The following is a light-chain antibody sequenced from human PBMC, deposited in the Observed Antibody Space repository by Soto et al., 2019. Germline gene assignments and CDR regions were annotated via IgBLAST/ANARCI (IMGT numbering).Light chain of an antibody. Sequence: EIVMTQSPVTLSVSPGERATLSCRASQSVSRTYLAWYQQNPVQAPRLLIYAASTRATGIPARFSGSGSGTEFTLTISILQYEDFAVYYYQQDTTWPLDTFGQGTKVDIK. CDR1: QSVSRTY. J-gene: IGKJ2*01. CDR3: QQDTTWPLDT. V-gene: IGKV3-15*01. CDR2: AAS.